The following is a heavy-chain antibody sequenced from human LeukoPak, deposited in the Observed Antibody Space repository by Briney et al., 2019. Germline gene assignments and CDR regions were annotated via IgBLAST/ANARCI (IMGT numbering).Heavy chain of an antibody. V-gene: IGHV4-30-4*08. CDR3: ARVSAYGSGSYYTPFEFDY. CDR1: GGSISSSSYY. J-gene: IGHJ4*02. Sequence: KPSETLSLTCTVSGGSISSSSYYWGWIRQPPGKGLEWIGYIYYSGSTYYNPSLKSRVTISVDASKNQFSLKLSSVTAADTAVYYCARVSAYGSGSYYTPFEFDYWGQGTLVTVSS. D-gene: IGHD3-10*01. CDR2: IYYSGST.